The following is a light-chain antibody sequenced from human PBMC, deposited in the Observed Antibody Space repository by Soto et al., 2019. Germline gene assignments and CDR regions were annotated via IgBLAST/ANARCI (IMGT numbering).Light chain of an antibody. Sequence: EXVMMQSPATLSLSQGEGATLSCRASQSISNKLAWYQQKPGQAPRLLMYDASTRATDIPARFSGSGSGAEFTLTITSLQSEDFAVYYCQQYGNWPPLTFGGGTKVDIK. CDR2: DAS. J-gene: IGKJ4*01. V-gene: IGKV3-15*01. CDR1: QSISNK. CDR3: QQYGNWPPLT.